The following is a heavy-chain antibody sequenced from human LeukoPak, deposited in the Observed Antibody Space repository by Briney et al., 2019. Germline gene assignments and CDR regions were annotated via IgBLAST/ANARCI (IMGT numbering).Heavy chain of an antibody. V-gene: IGHV1-69*04. J-gene: IGHJ4*02. CDR2: IIPILGIA. CDR3: ATLVDTAMVTPHDY. CDR1: GYTFTSDG. D-gene: IGHD5-18*01. Sequence: SVKVSCKASGYTFTSDGISWVRQAPGQGLEWMGRIIPILGIANYAQKFQGRVTITADKSTSTAYMELSSLRSEDTAVYYCATLVDTAMVTPHDYWGQGTLVTVSS.